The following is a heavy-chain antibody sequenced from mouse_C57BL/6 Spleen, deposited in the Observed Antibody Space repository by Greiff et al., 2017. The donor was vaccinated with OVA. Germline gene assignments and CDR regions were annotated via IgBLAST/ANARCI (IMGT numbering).Heavy chain of an antibody. CDR3: ARAGGNYGRFAY. V-gene: IGHV1-61*01. D-gene: IGHD2-1*01. J-gene: IGHJ3*01. CDR1: GYTFTSYW. Sequence: QVQLKQPGAELVRPGSSVKLSCKASGYTFTSYWMDWVKQRPGQGLEWIGNIYPSDSETHYNQKFKDKATLTVDKSSSTAYMQLSSLTSEDSAVYYCARAGGNYGRFAYWGQGTLVTVSA. CDR2: IYPSDSET.